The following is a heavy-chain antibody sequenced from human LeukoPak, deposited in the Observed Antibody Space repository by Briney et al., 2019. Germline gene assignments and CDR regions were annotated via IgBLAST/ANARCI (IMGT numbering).Heavy chain of an antibody. Sequence: SETLSLTCTVSGGSISSYYWSWIRQPPGKGREGIGYIYYSGSTNYKPSLKSRVTISVDTSKNQFSLKLSSVTAADTAVYYCARLVLWLGTDLWGQGTLVTVSS. CDR2: IYYSGST. J-gene: IGHJ5*02. D-gene: IGHD5-18*01. V-gene: IGHV4-59*12. CDR1: GGSISSYY. CDR3: ARLVLWLGTDL.